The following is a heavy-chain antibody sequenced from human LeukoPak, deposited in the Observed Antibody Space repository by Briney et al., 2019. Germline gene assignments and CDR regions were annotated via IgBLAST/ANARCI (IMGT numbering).Heavy chain of an antibody. CDR3: ASTDTNGGAFDI. V-gene: IGHV4-61*02. Sequence: SQTLSLTCTVSGCSISSGDYYWSWIRQPAGKGLEWIGRIYSSGSTNHNPSLKSRVTISTDTSKNQFSLKLSSVTGADTAVYYCASTDTNGGAFDIWGQGTMVTVSS. CDR2: IYSSGST. D-gene: IGHD2-8*01. CDR1: GCSISSGDYY. J-gene: IGHJ3*02.